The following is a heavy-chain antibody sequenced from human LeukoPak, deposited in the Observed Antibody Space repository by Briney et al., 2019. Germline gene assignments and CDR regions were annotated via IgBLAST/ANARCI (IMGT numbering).Heavy chain of an antibody. CDR3: ARAPYDFWSGYYFDY. CDR2: INPNSGGT. V-gene: IGHV1-2*02. Sequence: GASVKVSCKASGYTFTGYYMHWVRQAPGQGLEWMGWINPNSGGTNYAQKFQGRVTMTRDTSISTAYMELSRLRSDDTAVYYCARAPYDFWSGYYFDYWGQGTLVTVSS. J-gene: IGHJ4*02. D-gene: IGHD3-3*01. CDR1: GYTFTGYY.